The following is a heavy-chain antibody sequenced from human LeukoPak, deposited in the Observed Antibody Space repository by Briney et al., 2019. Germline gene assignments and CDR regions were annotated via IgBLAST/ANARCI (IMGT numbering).Heavy chain of an antibody. J-gene: IGHJ3*02. CDR2: ITHSGST. D-gene: IGHD3-10*01. CDR3: AKSNGYGLVDI. V-gene: IGHV4-34*01. Sequence: KPSETLSLTCAVYGGSFSGYYWNWIRQPPGKGLEWIGEITHSGSTNYNPSLKSRVTISLDTSRNQFSLKLNSVTAADTAVYYCAKSNGYGLVDIWGQGTMVTVSS. CDR1: GGSFSGYY.